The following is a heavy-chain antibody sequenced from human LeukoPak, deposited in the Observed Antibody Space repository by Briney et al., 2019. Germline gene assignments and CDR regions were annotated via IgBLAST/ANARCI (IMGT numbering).Heavy chain of an antibody. J-gene: IGHJ4*02. CDR3: TTDWIQLWLGGDVAFDD. V-gene: IGHV3-15*01. D-gene: IGHD5-18*01. CDR2: IKSKTDGGTT. Sequence: GGSLRLSCAASGFTPNNARRTTVRQAPGKGLEWVGRIKSKTDGGTTDYAAPVKGRFTISRDDSKTTLYRQMNSLKTEDTAVYYCTTDWIQLWLGGDVAFDDWRQGTLVTVSS. CDR1: GFTPNNAR.